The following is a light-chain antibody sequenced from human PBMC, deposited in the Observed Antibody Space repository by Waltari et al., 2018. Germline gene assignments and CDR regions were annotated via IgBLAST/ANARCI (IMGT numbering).Light chain of an antibody. CDR3: QQYYSSPWT. J-gene: IGKJ1*01. Sequence: EIVLTQSPGTLSWSPGERATLSCRASEFVGNDYLAWYQQKPGQAPRLLIYDASRRATGTPDRFSGSGSGTDFSLTISRLEPEDFAVYYYQQYYSSPWTFGQGTKVDI. CDR1: EFVGNDY. CDR2: DAS. V-gene: IGKV3-20*01.